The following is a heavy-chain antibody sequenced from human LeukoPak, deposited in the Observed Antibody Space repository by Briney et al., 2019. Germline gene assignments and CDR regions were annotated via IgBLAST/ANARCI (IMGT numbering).Heavy chain of an antibody. CDR3: ARLKLGAYFDL. CDR1: GGSISSGGYY. J-gene: IGHJ2*01. V-gene: IGHV4-31*03. CDR2: IYYSGST. D-gene: IGHD3-16*01. Sequence: SQTLSLTCTVSGGSISSGGYYWSWIRQHPGKGLEWIGYIYYSGSTYYNPSLKSRVTILLDTSKNQCSLKLTSVSAADTAVYYCARLKLGAYFDLWGRGTLVTVSS.